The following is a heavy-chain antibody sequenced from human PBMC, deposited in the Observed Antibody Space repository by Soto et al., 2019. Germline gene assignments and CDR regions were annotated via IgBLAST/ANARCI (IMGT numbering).Heavy chain of an antibody. V-gene: IGHV3-30-3*01. J-gene: IGHJ5*02. CDR2: ISYDGSNK. CDR1: GFTFSSYA. CDR3: ARDGADYGDYESWFDP. D-gene: IGHD4-17*01. Sequence: QVPLVESGGGVVQPGRSLRLSCAASGFTFSSYAMHWVRQAPGKGLEWVAVISYDGSNKYYADSVKGRFTISRDNSKNTLYLQMNSLRAEDTAVYYCARDGADYGDYESWFDPWGQGTLVTVSS.